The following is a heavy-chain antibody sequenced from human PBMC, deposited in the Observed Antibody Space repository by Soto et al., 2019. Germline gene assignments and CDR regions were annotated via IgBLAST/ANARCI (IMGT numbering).Heavy chain of an antibody. CDR3: CGRGGDSLLDI. CDR1: GFNFSGSA. D-gene: IGHD4-17*01. CDR2: IRGRAKKYAT. Sequence: EVQLVESGGDLVQPGGSLKLSCTGLGFNFSGSALHWVRQPSGKGLEWVGRIRGRAKKYATSYAASVRGRFYLSRDDSKNTAFLQMNSLRDEDTGVYFCCGRGGDSLLDICGQGTLVTVSS. V-gene: IGHV3-73*01. J-gene: IGHJ4*02.